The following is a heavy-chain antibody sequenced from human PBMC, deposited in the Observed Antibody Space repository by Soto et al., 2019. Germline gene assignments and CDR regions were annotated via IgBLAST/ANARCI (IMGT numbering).Heavy chain of an antibody. CDR3: AKDRDYPRDQFHY. D-gene: IGHD2-2*01. CDR1: GFTFTYYA. CDR2: ISANGQGI. J-gene: IGHJ4*02. V-gene: IGHV3-23*01. Sequence: EVQLLESGGGLVQPGGSLRLSCTASGFTFTYYAFSWVRQAPGKGLEWVSAISANGQGIYYADSVRGRFTISRDNSKNTVFLHMDSLRAADTAVYYCAKDRDYPRDQFHYWGQGTLVTVSS.